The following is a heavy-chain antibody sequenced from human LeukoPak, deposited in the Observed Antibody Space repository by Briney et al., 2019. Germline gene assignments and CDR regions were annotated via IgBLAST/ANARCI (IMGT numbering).Heavy chain of an antibody. V-gene: IGHV5-51*01. Sequence: GESPKISCKGSGYSFTSYWIGWVRQVPGKGLEWMGIIYPGDSDTRYSPSFQGQVTISADKSISTAYLQWSSLKASDTAMYYCARSGSLAAPKFDPWGQGTLVTVSS. D-gene: IGHD6-13*01. CDR3: ARSGSLAAPKFDP. CDR1: GYSFTSYW. J-gene: IGHJ5*02. CDR2: IYPGDSDT.